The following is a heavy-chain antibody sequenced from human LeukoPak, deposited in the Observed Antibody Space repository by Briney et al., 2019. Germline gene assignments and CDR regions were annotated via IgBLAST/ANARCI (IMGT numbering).Heavy chain of an antibody. CDR1: GGSISSYY. D-gene: IGHD3-22*01. CDR2: IYYSGST. V-gene: IGHV4-59*08. Sequence: SETLSLTCTVSGGSISSYYWSWIRQPPGKGLEWIGYIYYSGSTNYNPSLKSRVTISVDTSKNQFSLKLSSVTAADTAVYYCARRKYYYDSGGYYPAFDYWGQGTLVTVSS. J-gene: IGHJ4*02. CDR3: ARRKYYYDSGGYYPAFDY.